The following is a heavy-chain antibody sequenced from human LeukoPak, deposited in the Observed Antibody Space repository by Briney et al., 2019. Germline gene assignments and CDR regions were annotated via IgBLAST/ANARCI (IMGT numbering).Heavy chain of an antibody. J-gene: IGHJ5*02. D-gene: IGHD3-3*01. CDR2: IYTSGST. Sequence: SETLPLTCTVSGGSISSYYWSWIRQPAGKGLEWIGRIYTSGSTNYNPSLKSRVTMSVDTSKNQFSLKLSSVTAADTAVYYCARDAFWSGYNWFDPWGQGTLVTVSS. V-gene: IGHV4-4*07. CDR1: GGSISSYY. CDR3: ARDAFWSGYNWFDP.